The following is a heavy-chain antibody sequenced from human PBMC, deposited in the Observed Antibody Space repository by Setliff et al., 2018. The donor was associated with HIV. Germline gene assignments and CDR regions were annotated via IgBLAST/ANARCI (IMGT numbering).Heavy chain of an antibody. CDR2: INLVTGKT. J-gene: IGHJ4*02. CDR3: ANGGSGGQFDH. V-gene: IGHV1-3*01. Sequence: GASVKVSCKTSGYTFTQSHDLHWVRQVPGQGPEWMGWINLVTGKTAYLQKFQGRVIITRDTSASTAFMEVSSLRSEDTAVYFCANGGSGGQFDHWGQGTLVTVSS. CDR1: GYTFTQSHD. D-gene: IGHD3-16*01.